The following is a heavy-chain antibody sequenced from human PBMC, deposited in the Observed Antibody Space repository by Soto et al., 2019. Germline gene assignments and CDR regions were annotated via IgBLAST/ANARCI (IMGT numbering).Heavy chain of an antibody. CDR3: ARGKGIATLHSRPGPSNWFDP. Sequence: SETLSLTCTVSGGSISSGGYYWNWIRQFPGKGLEWIGYIYNTENTNYNPSLRSRVSISVDTSKNQFSLKLTSVTAADTAVYYCARGKGIATLHSRPGPSNWFDPWGQGTLVTVSS. D-gene: IGHD6-13*01. V-gene: IGHV4-31*03. CDR2: IYNTENT. J-gene: IGHJ5*02. CDR1: GGSISSGGYY.